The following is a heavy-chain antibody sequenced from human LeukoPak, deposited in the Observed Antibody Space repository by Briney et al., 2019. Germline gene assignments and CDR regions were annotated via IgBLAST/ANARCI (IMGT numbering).Heavy chain of an antibody. Sequence: PGGSLRLSCAASGFTFSTYSMNWVRQAPGEGLEWVSSISSSSSYIYYADSLKGRFTISRDNAKNSLYLQMNSLRAEDTAVYYCARSHSTSWYWYDYWGQGTLVTVSS. V-gene: IGHV3-21*01. CDR2: ISSSSSYI. J-gene: IGHJ4*02. CDR1: GFTFSTYS. CDR3: ARSHSTSWYWYDY. D-gene: IGHD6-13*01.